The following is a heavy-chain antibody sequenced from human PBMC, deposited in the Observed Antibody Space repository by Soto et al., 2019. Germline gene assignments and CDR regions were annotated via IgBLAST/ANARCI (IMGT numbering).Heavy chain of an antibody. CDR2: IYYSGST. D-gene: IGHD5-12*01. CDR3: ARHKEEMATFDY. V-gene: IGHV4-39*01. Sequence: SETLSLTCTVSGGSISSSSYYWGWIRQPPGKGLEWIGSIYYSGSTYYNPSLKSRVTISVDTSKNQFSLKLSSVTAADTAVYYCARHKEEMATFDYWGQGTLVTVSS. CDR1: GGSISSSSYY. J-gene: IGHJ4*02.